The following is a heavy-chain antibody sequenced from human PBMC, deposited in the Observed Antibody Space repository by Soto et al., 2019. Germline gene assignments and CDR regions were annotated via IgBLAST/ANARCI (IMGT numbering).Heavy chain of an antibody. J-gene: IGHJ6*02. D-gene: IGHD3-10*02. Sequence: GGSLRLSCAASGFTFSSYAMHWVRQAPGKGLEWVAVISYDGSNKYYADSVKGRFTISRDNSKNTLYLQMNSLRAEDTAVYYCARGGSNGYVHGMDVWGQGTTVTVSS. CDR2: ISYDGSNK. CDR3: ARGGSNGYVHGMDV. V-gene: IGHV3-30-3*01. CDR1: GFTFSSYA.